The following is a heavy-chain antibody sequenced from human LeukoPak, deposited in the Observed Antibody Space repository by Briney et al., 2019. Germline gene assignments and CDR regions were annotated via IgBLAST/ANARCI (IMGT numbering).Heavy chain of an antibody. CDR2: IYYSGST. J-gene: IGHJ4*02. Sequence: SETLSLTCTVSGYSISSGYYWGWIRQPPGKGLEWIGSIYYSGSTYYNPSLKSRVTISVDTSKNQFSLKLSSVTAADTAVYYCARSDYYGSGNFDYWGQGTLVTVSS. V-gene: IGHV4-38-2*02. CDR3: ARSDYYGSGNFDY. CDR1: GYSISSGYY. D-gene: IGHD3-10*01.